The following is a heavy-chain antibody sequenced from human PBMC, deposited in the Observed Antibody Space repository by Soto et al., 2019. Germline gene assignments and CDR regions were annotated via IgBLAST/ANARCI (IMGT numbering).Heavy chain of an antibody. V-gene: IGHV3-53*01. CDR1: GFTVSSNY. CDR2: IYSGGST. D-gene: IGHD3-10*01. CDR3: AGKYGSETYYYDY. J-gene: IGHJ4*02. Sequence: GGSLRLSCAASGFTVSSNYMSWVRQAPGKGLEWVSVIYSGGSTYYADSVKGRFTISRDNSKNTLYLQMNSLRAEDTAVYYCAGKYGSETYYYDYWSQGTLVTVSS.